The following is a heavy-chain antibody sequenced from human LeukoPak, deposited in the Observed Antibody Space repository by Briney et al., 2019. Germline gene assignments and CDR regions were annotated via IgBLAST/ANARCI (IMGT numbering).Heavy chain of an antibody. Sequence: ASVKVSCKASGYTFTSYDINWVRQATGQGLEWMGWMNPNSGNTGYAQKFQGRVTMTRNTSISTAYMELSSLRSEDTAVYYCARGPYSSSFYYYYYMDVWGKGTTVTVSS. J-gene: IGHJ6*03. D-gene: IGHD6-6*01. CDR2: MNPNSGNT. CDR3: ARGPYSSSFYYYYYMDV. CDR1: GYTFTSYD. V-gene: IGHV1-8*01.